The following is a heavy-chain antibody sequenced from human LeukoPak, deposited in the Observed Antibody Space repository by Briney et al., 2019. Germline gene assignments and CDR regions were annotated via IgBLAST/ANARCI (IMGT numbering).Heavy chain of an antibody. J-gene: IGHJ4*02. Sequence: ASVKVSCKASGGTFSSYTISWVRQAPGQGLEWMGGIIPIFGTANYAQKFQGRVTITADESTSTAYMELSSLRSEDTAVYYCAREHSLLFDYWGQGTLVTVSS. CDR1: GGTFSSYT. D-gene: IGHD3-16*02. V-gene: IGHV1-69*01. CDR3: AREHSLLFDY. CDR2: IIPIFGTA.